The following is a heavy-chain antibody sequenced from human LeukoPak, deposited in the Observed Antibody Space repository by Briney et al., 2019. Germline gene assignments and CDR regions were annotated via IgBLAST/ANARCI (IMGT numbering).Heavy chain of an antibody. Sequence: ASVKVSCKASGYTFTGYYIHWVRQAPGQGLEWMGWINPNSGGTNYAQKFQGRVTMTRDTSISTAYMELSGVQSDDTAVYYCARETLYYGSGSYIRSFDYWGQGTLVTVSS. CDR2: INPNSGGT. J-gene: IGHJ4*02. V-gene: IGHV1-2*02. CDR1: GYTFTGYY. CDR3: ARETLYYGSGSYIRSFDY. D-gene: IGHD3-10*01.